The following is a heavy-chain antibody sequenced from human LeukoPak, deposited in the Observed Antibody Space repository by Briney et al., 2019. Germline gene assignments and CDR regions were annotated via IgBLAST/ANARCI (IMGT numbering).Heavy chain of an antibody. V-gene: IGHV4-39*07. CDR2: IDYSGST. Sequence: SETLSLTCTVSGGSIISTTYYWGWIRQPPGEGLEWIGSIDYSGSTYYNPSLKSRVTISVDTSKNQFSLNLSSVYSCARASGSSWYERRLHAYYYYMDVWGKGTTVTVSS. CDR3: WYERRLHAYYYYMDV. CDR1: GGSIISTTYY. D-gene: IGHD6-13*01. J-gene: IGHJ6*03.